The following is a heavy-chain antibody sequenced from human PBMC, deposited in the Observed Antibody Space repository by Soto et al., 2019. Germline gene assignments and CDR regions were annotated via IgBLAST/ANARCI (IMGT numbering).Heavy chain of an antibody. D-gene: IGHD6-13*01. V-gene: IGHV4-34*01. CDR2: ITHSGST. J-gene: IGHJ6*02. Sequence: SETLSLTCAVDGGSFNTYYWTWVRQSPGKGLEWIGQITHSGSTNYNPSLESRVTMSVDTTKKQFSLRLTSLTAADTAVYYCVRNSSWWPYDGMDVWGQGTMLTVYS. CDR3: VRNSSWWPYDGMDV. CDR1: GGSFNTYY.